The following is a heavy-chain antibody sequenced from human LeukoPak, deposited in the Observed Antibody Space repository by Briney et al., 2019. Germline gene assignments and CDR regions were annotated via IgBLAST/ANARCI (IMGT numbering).Heavy chain of an antibody. Sequence: GGSLRLSCAASGSIYRSHWMHWVRQAPGEGLVWVSRINQEGSFTEYADSVKGRFTISRDNAKNTLYLQMSSLTAKDTAVYYCAKDGNWARFENWGQGTLVTVSS. J-gene: IGHJ4*02. CDR1: GSIYRSHW. CDR3: AKDGNWARFEN. D-gene: IGHD7-27*01. V-gene: IGHV3-74*03. CDR2: INQEGSFT.